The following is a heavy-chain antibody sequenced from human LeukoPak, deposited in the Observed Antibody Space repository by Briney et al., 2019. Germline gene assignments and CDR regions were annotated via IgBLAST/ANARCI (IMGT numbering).Heavy chain of an antibody. CDR1: GFTVTTNY. CDR2: IYSGGST. J-gene: IGHJ4*02. D-gene: IGHD3-10*01. V-gene: IGHV3-53*05. CDR3: AKDRIVGVISGIDY. Sequence: PGGSLRLSCAASGFTVTTNYMTWVRQAPGKGLEWVSVIYSGGSTYYADSVKGRFTISRDNPQNTLYLLMNSLRAEDTAMYYCAKDRIVGVISGIDYWGQGTLVTVSS.